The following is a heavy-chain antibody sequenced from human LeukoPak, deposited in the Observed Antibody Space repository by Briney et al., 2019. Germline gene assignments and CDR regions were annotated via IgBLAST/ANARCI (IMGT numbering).Heavy chain of an antibody. J-gene: IGHJ4*02. D-gene: IGHD5/OR15-5a*01. V-gene: IGHV3-7*01. Sequence: GGSLRLSYAASGFTFSSYWMSWVRQAPGKGLEWVANIKQDGSEKYYVDSVKGRFTISRDNAKNSLYLQMNSLRAEDTAVYYCARTLRLEPYYFDYWGQGTLVTVSS. CDR3: ARTLRLEPYYFDY. CDR1: GFTFSSYW. CDR2: IKQDGSEK.